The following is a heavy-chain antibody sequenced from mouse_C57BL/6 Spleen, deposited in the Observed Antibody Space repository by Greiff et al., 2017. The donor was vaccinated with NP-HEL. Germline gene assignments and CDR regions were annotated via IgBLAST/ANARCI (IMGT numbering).Heavy chain of an antibody. CDR3: ARRYGNLYWYFDV. D-gene: IGHD2-1*01. CDR2: IYPGDGDT. V-gene: IGHV1-80*01. J-gene: IGHJ1*03. CDR1: GYAFSSYW. Sequence: VQLQQSGAELVKPGASVKISCKASGYAFSSYWMNWVKQRPGKGLEWIGQIYPGDGDTNYNGKFKGKATLTADKSSSTAYMQLSSLTSEDSAVYFCARRYGNLYWYFDVWGTGTTVTVSS.